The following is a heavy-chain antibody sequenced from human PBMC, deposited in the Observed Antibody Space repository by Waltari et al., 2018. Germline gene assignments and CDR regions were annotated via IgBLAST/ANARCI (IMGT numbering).Heavy chain of an antibody. V-gene: IGHV1-69*04. CDR3: ARGGATTAGDY. CDR2: SIPILGIA. CDR1: GGTFSSYA. Sequence: QVQLVQSGAEVKKPGSSVKVSCKASGGTFSSYAISWVRQAPGQGLEWMGGSIPILGIANYAQKFQGRVTITADESTSTAYMELSSLRSEDTAVYYCARGGATTAGDYWGQGTLVTVSS. J-gene: IGHJ4*02. D-gene: IGHD1-26*01.